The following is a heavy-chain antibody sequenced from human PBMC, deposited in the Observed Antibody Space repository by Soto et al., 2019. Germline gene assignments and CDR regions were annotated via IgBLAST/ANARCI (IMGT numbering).Heavy chain of an antibody. CDR3: ARDPQYSSSWPNWFDP. CDR1: GFTFSSYS. V-gene: IGHV3-21*01. Sequence: KPGGSLRLSCAASGFTFSSYSMNWVRQAPGKGLEWVSSISSSSSYIYYADSVKGRFTISRDNAKNSLYLQMNSLRAEDTAVYYCARDPQYSSSWPNWFDPWGQGTLVTVSS. J-gene: IGHJ5*02. D-gene: IGHD6-13*01. CDR2: ISSSSSYI.